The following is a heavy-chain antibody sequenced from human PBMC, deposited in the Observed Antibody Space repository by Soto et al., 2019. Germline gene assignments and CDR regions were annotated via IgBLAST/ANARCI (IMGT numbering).Heavy chain of an antibody. CDR2: IYYSGST. Sequence: SVTMSVTWTVSGGYIISYYWSWIRKTPGKGLEWIGYIYYSGSTYYNPSLKSRVTISRDTSKNQFSLKLSSVTAADTAVYYCARRYAGNFDYWGQGTLVTV. CDR1: GGYIISYY. V-gene: IGHV4-59*01. J-gene: IGHJ4*02. D-gene: IGHD2-8*01. CDR3: ARRYAGNFDY.